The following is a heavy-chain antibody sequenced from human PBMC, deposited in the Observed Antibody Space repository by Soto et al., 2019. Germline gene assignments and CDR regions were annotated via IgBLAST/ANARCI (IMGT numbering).Heavy chain of an antibody. CDR2: IYYSGST. CDR3: ARGLQPNNYDYYVMDV. CDR1: GGSISSGDYY. D-gene: IGHD4-4*01. J-gene: IGHJ6*01. Sequence: SETLSLTCTVSGGSISSGDYYWSWIRQPPGKGLEWIGYIYYSGSTYYNPSLKSRVTISVDTSKNQFSLKLSYVTAADTAVYYCARGLQPNNYDYYVMDVLGQGTTVTSPQ. V-gene: IGHV4-30-4*01.